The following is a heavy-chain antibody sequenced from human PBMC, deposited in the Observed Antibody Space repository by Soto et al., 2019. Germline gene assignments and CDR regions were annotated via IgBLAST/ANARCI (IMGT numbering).Heavy chain of an antibody. CDR1: GGSISRYY. Sequence: SETLSLTCTVSGGSISRYYWSWIRQSPGKGLEWIGYIYYSGSTNYNPSLKSRVTISVDTSKNQFSLKLSSVTAADTAVYYCARVVYDILTGYYANVYFDYWGQGTLVTVSS. J-gene: IGHJ4*02. D-gene: IGHD3-9*01. CDR2: IYYSGST. V-gene: IGHV4-59*01. CDR3: ARVVYDILTGYYANVYFDY.